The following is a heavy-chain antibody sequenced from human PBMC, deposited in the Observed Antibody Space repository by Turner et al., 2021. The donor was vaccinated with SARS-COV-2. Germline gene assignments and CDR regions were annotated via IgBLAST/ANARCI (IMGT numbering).Heavy chain of an antibody. V-gene: IGHV1-24*01. Sequence: QVQRVQSGAEVKKPGASVKVACKVVGYTLIEVSMHWVRQAPGKGIEWRGSFYPEDGETIYAQKVQSRVTMTEEATTDTAYMVLSSLRSEDTAVDYCATAPTYCNNGVCPNWFDPWGQGTLVTVSS. CDR1: GYTLIEVS. J-gene: IGHJ5*02. CDR2: FYPEDGET. CDR3: ATAPTYCNNGVCPNWFDP. D-gene: IGHD2-8*01.